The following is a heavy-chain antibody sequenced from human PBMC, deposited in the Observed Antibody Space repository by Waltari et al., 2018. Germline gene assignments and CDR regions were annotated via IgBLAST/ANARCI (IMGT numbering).Heavy chain of an antibody. CDR1: GFTFSNAW. D-gene: IGHD6-19*01. V-gene: IGHV3-15*01. J-gene: IGHJ3*02. CDR3: TTEYSSGWLDAFDI. CDR2: IKRKTDGGTK. Sequence: EVQLVESGGGLVKPGGSLRLSCAASGFTFSNAWMSWVRRAPGEGLEWGGRIKRKTDGGTKYDAAPVKGRFTISRDDSKNTLYLQMNSLKTEDTAVYYCTTEYSSGWLDAFDIWGQGTMVTVSS.